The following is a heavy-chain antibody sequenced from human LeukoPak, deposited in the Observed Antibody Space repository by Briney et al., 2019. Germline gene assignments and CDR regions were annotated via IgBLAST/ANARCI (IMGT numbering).Heavy chain of an antibody. CDR3: ARDLSATARAYDF. V-gene: IGHV3-21*01. CDR2: ISIVGLYI. Sequence: GGPLRLSCAASGFILSDYSMNWVRQAPGKGLEWVAFISIVGLYITYADSMKGRFTISRDNAKNSLYLQMNSLRAEDTAVYYCARDLSATARAYDFYGRGPGVTVTS. J-gene: IGHJ4*02. D-gene: IGHD1-26*01. CDR1: GFILSDYS.